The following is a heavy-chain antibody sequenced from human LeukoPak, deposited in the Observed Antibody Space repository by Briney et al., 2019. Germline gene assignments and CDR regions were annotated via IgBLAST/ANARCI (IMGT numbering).Heavy chain of an antibody. J-gene: IGHJ4*02. CDR2: ISSSSSTI. CDR1: GFTFSSYS. V-gene: IGHV3-48*01. CDR3: ARFFPTGNGAYFDY. D-gene: IGHD1-1*01. Sequence: GGSLRLSFAASGFTFSSYSMNWVRQAPGKGLEWVSYISSSSSTIYYADSVKGRFTISRDNAKNSLYLQMNSLRAEDTAVYYCARFFPTGNGAYFDYWGQGTLVTVSS.